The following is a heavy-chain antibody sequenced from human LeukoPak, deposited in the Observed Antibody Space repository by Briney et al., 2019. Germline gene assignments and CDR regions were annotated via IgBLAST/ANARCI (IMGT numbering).Heavy chain of an antibody. D-gene: IGHD3-3*01. CDR1: GFTFSNYW. Sequence: GGSLRLSCVAPGFTFSNYWMSWVRQAPGKGLQWVANIKPDGSAGYYVDSVRGRFTISRDNAKISLYLQMNSLRVEDTAVYFCVPHFGVGNNINHWGQGTLVTVSS. CDR2: IKPDGSAG. V-gene: IGHV3-7*01. J-gene: IGHJ5*02. CDR3: VPHFGVGNNINH.